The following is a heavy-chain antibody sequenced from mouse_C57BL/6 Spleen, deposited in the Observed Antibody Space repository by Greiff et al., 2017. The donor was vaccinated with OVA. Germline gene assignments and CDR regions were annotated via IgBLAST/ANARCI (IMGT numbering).Heavy chain of an antibody. Sequence: EVQLQESGGGLVQPKGSLKLSCAASGFSFNTYAMNWVRQAPGKGLEWVARIRSKSNNYATYYADSVKDRFTISRDDSESMLYLQMNNLKTEYTAMYYCVRPYYGSSWYFDVWGTGTTVTVSS. J-gene: IGHJ1*03. CDR1: GFSFNTYA. V-gene: IGHV10-1*01. D-gene: IGHD1-1*01. CDR2: IRSKSNNYAT. CDR3: VRPYYGSSWYFDV.